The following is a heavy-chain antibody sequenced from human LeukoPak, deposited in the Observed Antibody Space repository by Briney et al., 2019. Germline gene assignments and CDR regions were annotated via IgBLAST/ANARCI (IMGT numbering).Heavy chain of an antibody. V-gene: IGHV1-2*02. J-gene: IGHJ4*02. CDR2: INPNSGGT. CDR3: ARDLRGPAAMFGTIDY. CDR1: GYTFTGYY. D-gene: IGHD2-2*01. Sequence: ASVRVSCKASGYTFTGYYMHWVRQAPGQGGEWMGWINPNSGGTNYTQKFQGRVTMTRDTSISTAYMELSRLRSDDTAVYYCARDLRGPAAMFGTIDYWGQGTLVTVSS.